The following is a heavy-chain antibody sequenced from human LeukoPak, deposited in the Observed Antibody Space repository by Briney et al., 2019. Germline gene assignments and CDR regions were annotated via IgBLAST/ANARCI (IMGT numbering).Heavy chain of an antibody. CDR2: IIPILGIA. Sequence: ASVKVSCKASGGTFSSYAISWVRQAPGQGLEWMGRIIPILGIANYAQKFQGRVTITADKSTSTAYMELSSLRSEDTAAYYCARVGSTLGYFDYWGQGTLVTVSS. CDR1: GGTFSSYA. CDR3: ARVGSTLGYFDY. V-gene: IGHV1-69*04. J-gene: IGHJ4*02. D-gene: IGHD6-13*01.